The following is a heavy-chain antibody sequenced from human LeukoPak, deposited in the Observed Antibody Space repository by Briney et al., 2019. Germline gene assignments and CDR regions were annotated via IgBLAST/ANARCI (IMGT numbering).Heavy chain of an antibody. CDR2: IKQDGSEK. D-gene: IGHD3-22*01. Sequence: PGGSLRLSCAASGFTFSSNWMTWVRQAPGKWLEWVANIKQDGSEKYYVDSVKGRFTISRDNAKNSLYLQMSSLRAEDTAVYYCTRSQAGYYYFPLDCWGQGTLVTVSS. J-gene: IGHJ4*02. CDR3: TRSQAGYYYFPLDC. V-gene: IGHV3-7*01. CDR1: GFTFSSNW.